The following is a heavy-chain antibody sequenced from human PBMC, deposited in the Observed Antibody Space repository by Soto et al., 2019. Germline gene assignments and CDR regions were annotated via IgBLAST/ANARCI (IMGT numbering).Heavy chain of an antibody. CDR2: IYYSGST. D-gene: IGHD2-15*01. CDR1: GGSISSGDYY. Sequence: TSETLSLTCTVSGGSISSGDYYWSWTRQPPGKGLEWIGYIYYSGSTYYNPSLKSRVTISVDTSKNQFSLKLSSVTAADTAVYYCARWYCSGGSCSYFDYWGQGTLVTVSS. J-gene: IGHJ4*02. V-gene: IGHV4-30-4*01. CDR3: ARWYCSGGSCSYFDY.